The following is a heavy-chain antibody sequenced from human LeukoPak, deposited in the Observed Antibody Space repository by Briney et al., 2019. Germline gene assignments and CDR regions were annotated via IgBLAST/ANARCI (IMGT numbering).Heavy chain of an antibody. CDR3: AKELRGYSYGLRNNWFDP. Sequence: GGSLRLSCAASGFTFSSYGMHWVRQAPGKGLEWVAVISYDGSNKYYADSVKGRFTISRDNSKNTLYMQMNSLRAEDTAVYYCAKELRGYSYGLRNNWFDPWGQGTLVTVSS. D-gene: IGHD5-18*01. V-gene: IGHV3-30*18. CDR2: ISYDGSNK. J-gene: IGHJ5*02. CDR1: GFTFSSYG.